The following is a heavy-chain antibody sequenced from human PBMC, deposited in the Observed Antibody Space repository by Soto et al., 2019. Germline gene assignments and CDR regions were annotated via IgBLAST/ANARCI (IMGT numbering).Heavy chain of an antibody. V-gene: IGHV4-30-4*01. CDR3: ARQRGLYGDYSGDYYGMDV. CDR2: IYYSGST. J-gene: IGHJ6*02. Sequence: QVQLQESGPGLVKPSQTLSLTCTVSGGSISSGDYYWSWIRQPPGKGLEWIGYIYYSGSTYYNPSLKSRVIISVDTSKNQFSLKLSSVTAADTTVYYCARQRGLYGDYSGDYYGMDVWGQGTTVTVSS. D-gene: IGHD4-17*01. CDR1: GGSISSGDYY.